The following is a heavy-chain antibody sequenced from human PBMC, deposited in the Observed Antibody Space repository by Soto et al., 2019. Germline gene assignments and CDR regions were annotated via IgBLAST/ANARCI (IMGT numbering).Heavy chain of an antibody. J-gene: IGHJ5*02. CDR1: GGSISSGGYY. Sequence: SETLSLTCTVSGGSISSGGYYWSWIRQHPGKGLEWIGYIYYSGSTYYNPSLKSRVTISVDTSKNQFSLKLSSVTAADTAVYYCARDGASRSVFDPWGQGTLVTVSS. CDR2: IYYSGST. D-gene: IGHD3-10*01. V-gene: IGHV4-31*03. CDR3: ARDGASRSVFDP.